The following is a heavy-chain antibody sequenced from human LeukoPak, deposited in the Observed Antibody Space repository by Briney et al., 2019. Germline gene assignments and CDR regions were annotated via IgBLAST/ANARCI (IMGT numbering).Heavy chain of an antibody. CDR1: EDTFTGYY. D-gene: IGHD1-1*01. V-gene: IGHV1-2*02. Sequence: ASVRVSCKASEDTFTGYYIHWVRQAPGQGLEWMGWVNPNNGVTEYAQEFQGRLTMTRDTSTSTVYMELNSLRSEDTAVYYCARLTGATASPFDYWGQGTLVTVSS. CDR2: VNPNNGVT. J-gene: IGHJ4*02. CDR3: ARLTGATASPFDY.